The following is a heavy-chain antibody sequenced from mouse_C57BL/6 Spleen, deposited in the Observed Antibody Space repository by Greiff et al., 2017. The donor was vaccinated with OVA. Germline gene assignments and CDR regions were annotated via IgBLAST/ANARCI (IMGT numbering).Heavy chain of an antibody. D-gene: IGHD6-1*01. CDR1: GYAFSSSW. V-gene: IGHV1-82*01. CDR3: AREGPLGFAY. J-gene: IGHJ3*01. CDR2: IYPGDGDT. Sequence: QVQLQQSGPELVKPGASVKISCKASGYAFSSSWMNWVKQRPGKGLEWIGRIYPGDGDTNYNGKFKGKATLTADKSSSTAYMQLSSLTSEDSAVYFCAREGPLGFAYWGQGTLVTVSA.